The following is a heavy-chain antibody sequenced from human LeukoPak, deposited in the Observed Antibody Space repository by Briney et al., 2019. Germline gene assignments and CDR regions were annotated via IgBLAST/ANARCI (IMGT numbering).Heavy chain of an antibody. CDR1: GFTFSSYS. CDR3: ARGNRAAYYDILTGYYPTGLFDY. D-gene: IGHD3-9*01. V-gene: IGHV3-21*01. Sequence: GGSLRLSCAASGFTFSSYSMNWVRQAPGKGLEWVSSISSSSSYIYYADSVKGRFTISRDNAKNSLYLQMNSLRAEDTAVYYCARGNRAAYYDILTGYYPTGLFDYWGQGTLVTVSS. J-gene: IGHJ4*02. CDR2: ISSSSSYI.